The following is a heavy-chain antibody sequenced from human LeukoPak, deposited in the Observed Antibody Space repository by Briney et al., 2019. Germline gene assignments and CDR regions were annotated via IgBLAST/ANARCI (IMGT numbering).Heavy chain of an antibody. Sequence: GESLKISCKGSGYSFTSYWIGWVRQMPGKGLEWMGNIYPGDSDTRYSPSFQGQVTISADKSISIAYLQWSSLKASDTAMYYCARLRIVVVPAAKKADDAFDIWGQGTMVTVSS. J-gene: IGHJ3*02. D-gene: IGHD2-2*01. V-gene: IGHV5-51*01. CDR1: GYSFTSYW. CDR3: ARLRIVVVPAAKKADDAFDI. CDR2: IYPGDSDT.